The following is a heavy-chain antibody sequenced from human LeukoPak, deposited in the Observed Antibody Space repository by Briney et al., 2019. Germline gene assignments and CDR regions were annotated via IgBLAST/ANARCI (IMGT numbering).Heavy chain of an antibody. Sequence: SETLSLTCTVSGDSVSGYGFYWSWIRQPPGRGLEWIGYVSYSGNTNYSPSLKSRISISVDTSKSQFSLELSSVTAADTAVYYCATDRMYSSSRYYFYLMDVWGQGTTVTVSS. CDR3: ATDRMYSSSRYYFYLMDV. CDR1: GDSVSGYGFY. CDR2: VSYSGNT. V-gene: IGHV4-61*08. J-gene: IGHJ6*02. D-gene: IGHD6-13*01.